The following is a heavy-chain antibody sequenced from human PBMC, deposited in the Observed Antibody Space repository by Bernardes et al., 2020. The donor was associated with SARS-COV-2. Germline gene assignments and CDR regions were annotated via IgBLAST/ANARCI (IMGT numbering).Heavy chain of an antibody. CDR1: GGSISDFY. CDR2: VYGSGST. V-gene: IGHV4-4*07. J-gene: IGHJ4*01. D-gene: IGHD2-15*01. CDR3: AREQGSGDFDY. Sequence: SETLSLTCTVSGGSISDFYWSWIRQPAGKGLEWIGRVYGSGSTIYNPSPSSRVTISEDTSKNQFPLELSSVTAADTAVSYVAREQGSGDFDYWGQGTLGTVSS.